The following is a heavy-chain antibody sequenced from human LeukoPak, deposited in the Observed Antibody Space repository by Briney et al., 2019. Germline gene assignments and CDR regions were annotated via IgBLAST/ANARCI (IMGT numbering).Heavy chain of an antibody. CDR2: IYTSGST. CDR3: ARDLVTAAAYVNNWFDP. J-gene: IGHJ5*02. Sequence: SETLSLTCTVSGGSISSCYWSWIRQPAGKGLEWIGRIYTSGSTDYNPSLKSRGTMSVDTYKNQFSLKLSSVTAADTAVYYCARDLVTAAAYVNNWFDPWGQGTLVPVSS. V-gene: IGHV4-4*07. D-gene: IGHD2-2*01. CDR1: GGSISSCY.